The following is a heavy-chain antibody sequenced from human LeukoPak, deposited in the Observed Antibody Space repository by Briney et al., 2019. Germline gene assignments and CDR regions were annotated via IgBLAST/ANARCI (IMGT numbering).Heavy chain of an antibody. V-gene: IGHV3-23*01. CDR3: AKATVGATGSYFDY. CDR2: ISGSGGST. Sequence: PGGSLRLSCAASGFIFSSYAMSWVRQAPGKGLEWVSAISGSGGSTYYADSVKGRFTISRDNSKNTLYLQMNSLRAEDTAVYYCAKATVGATGSYFDYWGQGTLVTVSS. D-gene: IGHD1-26*01. J-gene: IGHJ4*02. CDR1: GFIFSSYA.